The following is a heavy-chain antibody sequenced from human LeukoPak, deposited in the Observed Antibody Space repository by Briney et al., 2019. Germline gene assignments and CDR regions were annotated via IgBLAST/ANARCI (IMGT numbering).Heavy chain of an antibody. V-gene: IGHV4-59*01. CDR2: IYYSGST. D-gene: IGHD5-18*01. J-gene: IGHJ4*02. Sequence: SETLSLTCSVWGGSISSYYWRWLRQPTGKGLELIGYIYYSGSTNYNPSLKSRVTISVDASKTQFSLKLSSVTAADTAVYYCARDTAGQIDYWGQGTLVTVSS. CDR3: ARDTAGQIDY. CDR1: GGSISSYY.